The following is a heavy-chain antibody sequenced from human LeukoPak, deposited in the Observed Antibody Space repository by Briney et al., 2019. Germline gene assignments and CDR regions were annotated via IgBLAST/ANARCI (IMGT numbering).Heavy chain of an antibody. J-gene: IGHJ4*02. D-gene: IGHD2-8*01. CDR2: IQQDGSEK. CDR3: ASTNGGLDY. CDR1: GFTFSNYW. Sequence: GGSLRLSCAASGFTFSNYWMSWVRQAPGKGLEWVANIQQDGSEKYCVDSVKGRFTISRDDSKSTLYLQMNSLRAEDTALYYCASTNGGLDYWGQGTLVTVSS. V-gene: IGHV3-7*03.